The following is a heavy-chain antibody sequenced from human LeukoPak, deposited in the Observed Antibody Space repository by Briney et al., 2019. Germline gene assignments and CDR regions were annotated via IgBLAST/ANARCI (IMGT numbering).Heavy chain of an antibody. CDR2: INPNSGGT. Sequence: ASVKVSCKASGYTFTGYYMHWVRQAPGQGLEWMGWINPNSGGTNYAQKFQGWVTMTRDTSISTAYMELSRLRSDDTAVYYCAREFSPDYGRYYFDYWGQGTLVTVSS. CDR3: AREFSPDYGRYYFDY. V-gene: IGHV1-2*04. CDR1: GYTFTGYY. D-gene: IGHD4/OR15-4a*01. J-gene: IGHJ4*02.